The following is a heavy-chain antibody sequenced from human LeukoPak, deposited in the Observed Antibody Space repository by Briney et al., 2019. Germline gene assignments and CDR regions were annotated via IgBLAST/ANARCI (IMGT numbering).Heavy chain of an antibody. V-gene: IGHV3-74*01. D-gene: IGHD3-22*01. J-gene: IGHJ4*02. Sequence: GGSLRLSCAASGFTFSNYWMHWVRQAPGKGLVWVSRINSDGINTSYADSVKGRFTISRDNSKNTLYLQMNSLRAEDTAVYYCAKSQGRGSGYWLDYWGQGTLVTVSS. CDR3: AKSQGRGSGYWLDY. CDR2: INSDGINT. CDR1: GFTFSNYW.